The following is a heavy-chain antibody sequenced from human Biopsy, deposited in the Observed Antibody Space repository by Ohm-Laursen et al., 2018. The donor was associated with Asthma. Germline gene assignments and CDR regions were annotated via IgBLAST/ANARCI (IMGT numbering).Heavy chain of an antibody. CDR3: VRGSSSWHHGPFHYYYGLDV. CDR2: IYYSGTT. CDR1: GGYMRSGNYY. V-gene: IGHV4-39*01. Sequence: SQTLSLTCRLSSGSGGYMRSGNYYWGWIRQPPGKGLEWIGSIYYSGTTYYNPSPESRVTVSADTSKNQFSLKLTSVTAADTAVYYCVRGSSSWHHGPFHYYYGLDVWGQGTTATVSS. J-gene: IGHJ6*02. D-gene: IGHD6-13*01.